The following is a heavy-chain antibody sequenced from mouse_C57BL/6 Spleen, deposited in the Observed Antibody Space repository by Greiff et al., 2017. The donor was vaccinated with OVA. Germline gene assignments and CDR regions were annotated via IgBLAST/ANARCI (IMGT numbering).Heavy chain of an antibody. CDR1: GFTFSDYY. CDR2: INYDGSST. V-gene: IGHV5-16*01. Sequence: EVHLVESEGGLVQPGSSMKLSCTASGFTFSDYYMAWVRQVPEKGLEWVANINYDGSSTYYLDSLKGRFIISRDNAKNILYLQLSSLMPEDTATYYSARVLAPYYVNEGGYFDYWGHGTTLTVSA. J-gene: IGHJ2*01. CDR3: ARVLAPYYVNEGGYFDY. D-gene: IGHD2-10*01.